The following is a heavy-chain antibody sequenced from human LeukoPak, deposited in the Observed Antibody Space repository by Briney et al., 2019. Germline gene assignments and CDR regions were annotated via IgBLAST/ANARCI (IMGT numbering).Heavy chain of an antibody. J-gene: IGHJ3*01. CDR3: AREFSSKLEWLAYVTGDDAFGV. CDR2: VNPKTGGT. D-gene: IGHD3-3*01. V-gene: IGHV1-2*02. CDR1: VYSFTAYH. Sequence: ASVKVSCTAFVYSFTAYHLHWVRQAPRQGLEWRGWVNPKTGGTNYARKFQGRVTMTRDTSINTVNMELSRLTSDDTAVYYCAREFSSKLEWLAYVTGDDAFGVWGQGTMITVS.